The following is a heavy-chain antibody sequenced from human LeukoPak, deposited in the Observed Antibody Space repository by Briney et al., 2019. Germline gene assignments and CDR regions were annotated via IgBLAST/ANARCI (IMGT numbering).Heavy chain of an antibody. V-gene: IGHV3-23*01. CDR3: ARGVGDQFDY. J-gene: IGHJ4*02. Sequence: GGSLRLSCAASGFTFSSYAMSWVRQAPGKGLEWVSAISGSGGSTYYADSVKGRFTISRDNSKNTLYLQMNSLRAKDTAVYYCARGVGDQFDYWGQGTLDTVSS. CDR1: GFTFSSYA. CDR2: ISGSGGST. D-gene: IGHD1-26*01.